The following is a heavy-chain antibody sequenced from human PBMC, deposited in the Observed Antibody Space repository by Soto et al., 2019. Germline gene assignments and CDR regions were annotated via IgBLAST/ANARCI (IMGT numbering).Heavy chain of an antibody. Sequence: ASVKVSCKASGYTFTSYYMHWVRQAPGQGLEWMGIINPSSDSTSYAQKFQGRVTMTEDTSTDTAYMELSSLRSEDTAVYYCATQNDFWSGSRYYYGMDVWGQGTTVTVSS. J-gene: IGHJ6*02. CDR2: INPSSDST. V-gene: IGHV1-46*01. D-gene: IGHD3-3*01. CDR3: ATQNDFWSGSRYYYGMDV. CDR1: GYTFTSYY.